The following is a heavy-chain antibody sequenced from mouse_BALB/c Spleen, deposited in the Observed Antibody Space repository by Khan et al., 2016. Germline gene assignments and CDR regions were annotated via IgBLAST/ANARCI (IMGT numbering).Heavy chain of an antibody. J-gene: IGHJ4*01. Sequence: QVQLQQSGAELAKPGASVKMSCKASGYTFTSHWMHWIKQRPGQGLEWIGYINPSTGYTEYSQKFKDKATLTADKSSSTAYMQLSSLTSEDSAVCYCTRVYYGYAMDYWGQGTSVTVSS. CDR3: TRVYYGYAMDY. D-gene: IGHD1-1*01. V-gene: IGHV1-7*01. CDR2: INPSTGYT. CDR1: GYTFTSHW.